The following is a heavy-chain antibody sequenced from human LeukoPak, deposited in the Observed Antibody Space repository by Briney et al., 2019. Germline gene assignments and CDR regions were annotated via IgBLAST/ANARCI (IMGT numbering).Heavy chain of an antibody. Sequence: GGSLRLSCAASGFTFITYAVNWVRQAPGQGLEWVSTISGSGDRTYYADSVQGRFTISRDNSKDTLYLQMSSVRVDDTAVYYCARDRGRYYDSRGFYWGYYFDSWGQGILVTVST. CDR1: GFTFITYA. D-gene: IGHD3-22*01. CDR2: ISGSGDRT. J-gene: IGHJ4*02. CDR3: ARDRGRYYDSRGFYWGYYFDS. V-gene: IGHV3-23*01.